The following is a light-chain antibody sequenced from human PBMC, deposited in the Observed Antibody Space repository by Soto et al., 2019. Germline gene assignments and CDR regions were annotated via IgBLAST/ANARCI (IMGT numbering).Light chain of an antibody. J-gene: IGKJ1*01. CDR1: QDNSNY. CDR3: QHYNSYSEA. Sequence: DIQKTQSPSCLSASFGDRFTINCRASQDNSNYLAWYQQKPGKIPKLLIYKASTLKSGVPSRFSGSGSGTEFTLTISSLQPDDFATYYCQHYNSYSEAFGQGTKVDIK. CDR2: KAS. V-gene: IGKV1-5*03.